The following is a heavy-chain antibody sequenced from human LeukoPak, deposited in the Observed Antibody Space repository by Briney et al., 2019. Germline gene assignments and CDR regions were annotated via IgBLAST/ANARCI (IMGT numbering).Heavy chain of an antibody. V-gene: IGHV4-59*01. CDR3: ARGIASGSYYFFDY. Sequence: SETLSLTCTVSGGSISSYYWSWIRQPPGKGLEWIGYIYYSGSTNYNPSLKSRVTISVDTSKNQFSLKLSSVTAADTAVYYCARGIASGSYYFFDYWGQGTLVTVSS. CDR1: GGSISSYY. CDR2: IYYSGST. D-gene: IGHD1-26*01. J-gene: IGHJ4*02.